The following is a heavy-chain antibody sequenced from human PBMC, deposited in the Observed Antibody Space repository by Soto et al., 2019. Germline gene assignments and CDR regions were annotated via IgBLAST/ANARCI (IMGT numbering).Heavy chain of an antibody. J-gene: IGHJ6*02. V-gene: IGHV3-33*01. Sequence: GSLRLSCAASGFTFSSYGMHWVRQAPGKGLEWVAVIWYDGSNKYYADSVKGRFTISRDNSKNTLYLQMNSLRAEDTAVYYCVGERGGSYYGFNYYYGMDVWGQGTTVTVSS. CDR2: IWYDGSNK. CDR1: GFTFSSYG. D-gene: IGHD1-26*01. CDR3: VGERGGSYYGFNYYYGMDV.